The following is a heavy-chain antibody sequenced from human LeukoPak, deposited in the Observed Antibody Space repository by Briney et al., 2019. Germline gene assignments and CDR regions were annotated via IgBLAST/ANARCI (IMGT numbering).Heavy chain of an antibody. Sequence: ASVKVSCKVSGYTLTEMSIHWVRQAPGGALEWMGGFDPEDGETVYAPKFQGRVTMTEDTSADTAYMELSSLRSEDTAVYYCAKHVGDNQDGRYSDYWGQGTLVTVSS. J-gene: IGHJ4*02. D-gene: IGHD1-1*01. CDR3: AKHVGDNQDGRYSDY. CDR1: GYTLTEMS. V-gene: IGHV1-24*01. CDR2: FDPEDGET.